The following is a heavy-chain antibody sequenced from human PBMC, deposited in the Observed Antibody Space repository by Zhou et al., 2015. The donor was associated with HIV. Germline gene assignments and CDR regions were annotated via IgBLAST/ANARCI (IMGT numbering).Heavy chain of an antibody. D-gene: IGHD6-19*01. CDR3: AVTPTPRAEITEAGKFYFFEMDV. CDR1: GGTFNAFA. Sequence: QVQLVQSGAEVKKPGSSVKVSCKASGGTFNAFAIAWVRQAPGKGLEWMGGIIPMFHTPNYAQRFQGRLTIIADESTTTVHMELSGLRSEDTAIYYCAVTPTPRAEITEAGKFYFFEMDVWGPGHGQRLL. CDR2: IIPMFHTP. J-gene: IGHJ6*02. V-gene: IGHV1-69*01.